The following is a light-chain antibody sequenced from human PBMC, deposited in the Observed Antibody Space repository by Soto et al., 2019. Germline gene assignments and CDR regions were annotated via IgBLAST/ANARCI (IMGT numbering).Light chain of an antibody. CDR1: QSVSSW. Sequence: DIQMTQSPSTLSASVGDRVTIICRASQSVSSWLAWYQQKPGKAPKLLISDASNLESGVPSRFSGSGSGTEFTLTISSLQPDDFGTYYCQQYNSYFWTFGQGTKVEIK. CDR2: DAS. V-gene: IGKV1-5*02. CDR3: QQYNSYFWT. J-gene: IGKJ1*01.